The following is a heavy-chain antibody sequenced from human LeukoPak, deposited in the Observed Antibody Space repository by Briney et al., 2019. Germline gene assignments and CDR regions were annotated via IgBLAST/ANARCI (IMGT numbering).Heavy chain of an antibody. J-gene: IGHJ4*02. CDR3: AGGLDYGSGETMDY. Sequence: PGGSLRLSCEVSGLTFSDAWMNWVRQAPGKGLEWVSSISSSSSYIYYADSVKGRFTISRDNAKNSLYLQMNSLRAEDTAVYYCAGGLDYGSGETMDYWGQGTLVTVSS. D-gene: IGHD3-10*01. V-gene: IGHV3-21*01. CDR2: ISSSSSYI. CDR1: GLTFSDAW.